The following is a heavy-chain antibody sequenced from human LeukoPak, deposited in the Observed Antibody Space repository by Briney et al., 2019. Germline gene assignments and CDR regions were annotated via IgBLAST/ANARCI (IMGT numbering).Heavy chain of an antibody. V-gene: IGHV4-4*07. Sequence: SETLSLTCTVSGGSISSYYWSWIRQPAGKGLEWIGRIYTSGSTNYNPSLKSRVTMSVDTSKNQFSLKLSSVTAADTAVYYCARQDSAIVYNWFDPWGQGTLVTVSS. CDR2: IYTSGST. J-gene: IGHJ5*02. CDR3: ARQDSAIVYNWFDP. D-gene: IGHD2-2*02. CDR1: GGSISSYY.